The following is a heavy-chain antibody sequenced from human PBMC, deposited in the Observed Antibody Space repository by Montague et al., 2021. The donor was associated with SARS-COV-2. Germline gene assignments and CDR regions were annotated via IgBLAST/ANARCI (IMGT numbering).Heavy chain of an antibody. CDR1: GGSISSYY. CDR2: IYYSGST. CDR3: ARGSGWMGNAFDI. J-gene: IGHJ3*02. Sequence: SETLSLTCTVSGGSISSYYWSWIRQPPGKGLEWIGYIYYSGSTNYNPSLKSRVTISVDTSKSQFSLELSSVTAADTAVYYCARGSGWMGNAFDIWGQGTMVTVSS. V-gene: IGHV4-59*01. D-gene: IGHD6-19*01.